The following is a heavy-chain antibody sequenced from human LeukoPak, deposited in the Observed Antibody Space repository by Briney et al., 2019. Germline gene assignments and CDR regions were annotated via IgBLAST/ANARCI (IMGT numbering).Heavy chain of an antibody. V-gene: IGHV1-69*04. J-gene: IGHJ4*02. CDR2: IIPILGIA. Sequence: SVKVSCKASGGTFSSYAISWVRQAPGQGLEWMGRIIPILGIANYAQKFQGRVTITADKSTSTAYMELSSLRSEDTAVYYCAKDQFGYGYNIDWGQGTLVTVSS. CDR1: GGTFSSYA. D-gene: IGHD5-18*01. CDR3: AKDQFGYGYNID.